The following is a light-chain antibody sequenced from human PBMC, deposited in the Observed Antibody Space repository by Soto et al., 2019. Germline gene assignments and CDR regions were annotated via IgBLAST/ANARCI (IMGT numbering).Light chain of an antibody. V-gene: IGKV1-27*01. J-gene: IGKJ3*01. Sequence: DIQMTQSPSSLSASVGDRVTITCRASQGISNYLAWYQQKPGKVPKLLIYAASPLKSGVPSRFSGRGSGTDFTLTISSLQPEDVATYYGQNYNSAPPFTFGPGTKVHIK. CDR2: AAS. CDR1: QGISNY. CDR3: QNYNSAPPFT.